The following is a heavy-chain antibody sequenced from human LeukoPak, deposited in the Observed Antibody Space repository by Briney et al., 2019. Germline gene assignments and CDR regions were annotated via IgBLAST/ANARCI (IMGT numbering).Heavy chain of an antibody. D-gene: IGHD3-16*01. CDR3: ARPSLGGGMDV. CDR2: VGPSDSYT. Sequence: GESLKIFCKGSGYSFTSYWISWVRQMPGKGLEWMGRVGPSDSYTNYSPSVQGHVTISADKSISTPYLQWSSLKASDTAMYCARPSLGGGMDVWGKGTTVTVSS. V-gene: IGHV5-10-1*01. CDR1: GYSFTSYW. J-gene: IGHJ6*04.